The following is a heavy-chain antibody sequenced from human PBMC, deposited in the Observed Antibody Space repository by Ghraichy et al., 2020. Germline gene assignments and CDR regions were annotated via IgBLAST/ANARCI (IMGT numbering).Heavy chain of an antibody. CDR2: INHSGST. V-gene: IGHV4-34*01. Sequence: SETLSLTCAVYGGSFSGYYWSWIRQPPGKGLEWIGEINHSGSTNYNPSLKTPVTISVDTSKNQFSLKLSSVTAADTAVYYCASVVGGRYSSMFGVVIKGYRNDWFDPWGQGTLVTVSS. J-gene: IGHJ5*02. D-gene: IGHD3-3*01. CDR1: GGSFSGYY. CDR3: ASVVGGRYSSMFGVVIKGYRNDWFDP.